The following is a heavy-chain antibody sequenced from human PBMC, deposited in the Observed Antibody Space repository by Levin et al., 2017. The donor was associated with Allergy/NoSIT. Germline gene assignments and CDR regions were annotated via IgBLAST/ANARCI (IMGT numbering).Heavy chain of an antibody. CDR3: ARSRGYSDGYYFDY. CDR1: GFSLSTSGMC. J-gene: IGHJ4*02. D-gene: IGHD5-18*01. V-gene: IGHV2-70*11. Sequence: SGPTLVKPTQTLTLTCTFSGFSLSTSGMCVNWIRQPPGKALEWLARIDWDDDKYYSTSLKTRLTVSRDTSRNQVVLTMTNMDPVDTATYYCARSRGYSDGYYFDYWGQGTLVTVSS. CDR2: IDWDDDK.